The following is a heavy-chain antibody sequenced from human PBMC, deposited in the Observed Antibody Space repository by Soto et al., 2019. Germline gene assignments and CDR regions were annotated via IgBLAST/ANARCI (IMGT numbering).Heavy chain of an antibody. J-gene: IGHJ6*03. Sequence: SETLSLTCTVSGGSISSYYWSWIRQPPGKGLEWIGYIYYSGSTNYNPSLKSRVTISVDTSKNQFSLKLSSVTAADTAVYYCAREKEGPYYYYMDVWGKGTTVTVSS. V-gene: IGHV4-59*01. CDR2: IYYSGST. CDR3: AREKEGPYYYYMDV. CDR1: GGSISSYY.